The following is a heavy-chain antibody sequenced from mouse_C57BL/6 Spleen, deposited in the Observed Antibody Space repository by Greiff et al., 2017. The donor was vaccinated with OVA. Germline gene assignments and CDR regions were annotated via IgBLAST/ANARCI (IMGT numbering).Heavy chain of an antibody. V-gene: IGHV2-6-1*01. CDR2: IWSDGST. Sequence: QVQLKESGPGLVAPSQSLSITCTVSGFSLTSYGVHWVRQPPGKGLEWLVVIWSDGSTTYNSALKSRLSISKDNSKSQVFLKMNSLQTDDTAMYYGARHEGPTGGAWFAYWGQGTLVTVSA. CDR3: ARHEGPTGGAWFAY. J-gene: IGHJ3*01. CDR1: GFSLTSYG. D-gene: IGHD1-1*01.